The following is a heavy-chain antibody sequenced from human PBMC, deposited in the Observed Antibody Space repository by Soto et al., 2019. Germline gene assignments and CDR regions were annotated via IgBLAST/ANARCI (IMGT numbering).Heavy chain of an antibody. Sequence: QVQLVESGGGVVQPGRSLRLSCAASGFTFSSYGMHWVRQAPGKGLEWVAVIWHDGSNKYYADSVKGRFTISRYNSKKALYLQLNSLRAAETAVYYWAIGGCDFWSGSHLFDPWGHGHLVTVSS. CDR1: GFTFSSYG. D-gene: IGHD3-3*01. CDR3: AIGGCDFWSGSHLFDP. CDR2: IWHDGSNK. J-gene: IGHJ5*02. V-gene: IGHV3-33*01.